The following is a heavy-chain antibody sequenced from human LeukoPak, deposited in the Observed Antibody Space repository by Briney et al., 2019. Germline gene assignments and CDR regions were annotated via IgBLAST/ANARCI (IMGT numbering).Heavy chain of an antibody. CDR2: LNWNGDST. CDR3: ASTNYYDSSGGY. V-gene: IGHV3-20*01. CDR1: GFTFDDYG. Sequence: WSGGSLRLSCAASGFTFDDYGMSWVRQAPGKGLEWVSGLNWNGDSTGYADSVKGRFTISRDNAKNSLYLQMNSLRAEDTALYHCASTNYYDSSGGYWGQGTLVTVSS. J-gene: IGHJ4*02. D-gene: IGHD3-22*01.